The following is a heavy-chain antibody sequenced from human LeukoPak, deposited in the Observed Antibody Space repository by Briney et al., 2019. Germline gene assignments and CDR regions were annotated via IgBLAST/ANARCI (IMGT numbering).Heavy chain of an antibody. Sequence: GGSLRLSCAASGFTFSDYYMSWIRQAPGKGLEWVSYISCSGSTIYYADSVKGRFTISGDNAKNSLYLQMNSLRAEDTAVYYCARGIRGSSWYYLSDPWGQGTLVTVSS. CDR2: ISCSGSTI. V-gene: IGHV3-11*01. CDR3: ARGIRGSSWYYLSDP. D-gene: IGHD6-13*01. CDR1: GFTFSDYY. J-gene: IGHJ5*02.